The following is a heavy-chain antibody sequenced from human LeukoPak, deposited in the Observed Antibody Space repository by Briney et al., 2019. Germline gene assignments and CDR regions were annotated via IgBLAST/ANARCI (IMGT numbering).Heavy chain of an antibody. CDR2: IIPILGIA. CDR1: GGTFSSYA. CDR3: ARERGRDWDFDY. J-gene: IGHJ4*02. V-gene: IGHV1-69*04. Sequence: ASVKVSCKASGGTFSSYAISWVRQAPGQGLEWMGRIIPILGIANYAQKFQDRVTITADKSTSTAYMELSSLRSEDTAVYYCARERGRDWDFDYWGQGTLVTVSS. D-gene: IGHD1-26*01.